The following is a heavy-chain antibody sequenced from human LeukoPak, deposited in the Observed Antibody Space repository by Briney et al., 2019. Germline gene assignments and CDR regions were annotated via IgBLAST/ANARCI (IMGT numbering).Heavy chain of an antibody. J-gene: IGHJ4*02. CDR2: ISSSGST. CDR3: ARKAYCGGDCYSFDY. CDR1: GFTFSDYY. D-gene: IGHD2-21*01. V-gene: IGHV3-11*04. Sequence: PGGSLRLSCAASGFTFSDYYMSWIRQAPGKGLKWVSYISSSGSTYYADSVKGRFTISRDNAKDSLYLQMNSLRAEDTAVYYRARKAYCGGDCYSFDYWGQGALVTVSS.